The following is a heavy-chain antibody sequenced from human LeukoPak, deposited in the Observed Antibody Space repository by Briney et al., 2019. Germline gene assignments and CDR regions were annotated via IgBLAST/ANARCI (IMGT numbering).Heavy chain of an antibody. V-gene: IGHV4-59*01. CDR3: ARDGVAGGFDY. CDR2: IHYSGST. D-gene: IGHD6-19*01. CDR1: GGSIGSYY. Sequence: SETLSLTCTVSGGSIGSYYWNWIRQAPGKGLEWIGYIHYSGSTNHNSSLKSRVTISVDTSKNQYSLKLSTVTAADTAVYYCARDGVAGGFDYWGQGILVTVSS. J-gene: IGHJ4*02.